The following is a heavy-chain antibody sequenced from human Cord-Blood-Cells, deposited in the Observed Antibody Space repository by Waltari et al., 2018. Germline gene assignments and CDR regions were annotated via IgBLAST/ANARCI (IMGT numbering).Heavy chain of an antibody. J-gene: IGHJ6*02. CDR1: GYTFTGYD. CDR3: ARDFQYYGGNYYYGMDV. D-gene: IGHD4-17*01. V-gene: IGHV1-2*02. Sequence: QVQLVQSGAAVNKPGASVKVYCKASGYTFTGYDMHGVRHAAGQGLAWMGWINPNSGGTNYEQKFQGRVTMTRDPSISTAYLELSRLRSDDTAVYYCARDFQYYGGNYYYGMDVWGQGTTVTVSS. CDR2: INPNSGGT.